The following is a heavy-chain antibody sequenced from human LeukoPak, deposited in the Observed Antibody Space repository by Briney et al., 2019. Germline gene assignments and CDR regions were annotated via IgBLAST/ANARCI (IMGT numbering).Heavy chain of an antibody. V-gene: IGHV3-21*01. Sequence: GGSLRLSCAASGFTFSSYSMNWVRQAPGKGLEWVSSIRSSSSYIYYADSVKGRFTISRDNAKNSLYLQMNSLRAEDTAVYYCARGYGDYYFDYWGQGTLVTVSS. D-gene: IGHD5-18*01. CDR1: GFTFSSYS. J-gene: IGHJ4*02. CDR2: IRSSSSYI. CDR3: ARGYGDYYFDY.